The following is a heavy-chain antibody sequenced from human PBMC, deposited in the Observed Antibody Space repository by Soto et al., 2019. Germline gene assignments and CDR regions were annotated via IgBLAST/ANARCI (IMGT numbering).Heavy chain of an antibody. Sequence: QVQLVQSGAEVKEPGSSVKVSCKASGGTFSSYTISWVRQAPGQGLEWMGRIIPILGIANYAQKFQGRVTITADKSTSTAYMELSSLRSEDTAVYYCAGIEMATIGAVDYWGQGTLVTVSS. CDR3: AGIEMATIGAVDY. V-gene: IGHV1-69*02. D-gene: IGHD5-12*01. CDR1: GGTFSSYT. CDR2: IIPILGIA. J-gene: IGHJ4*02.